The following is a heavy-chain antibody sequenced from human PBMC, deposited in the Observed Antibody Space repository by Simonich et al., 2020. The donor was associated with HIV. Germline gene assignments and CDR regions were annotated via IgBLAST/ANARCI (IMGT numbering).Heavy chain of an antibody. V-gene: IGHV3-21*01. CDR1: GFTFSSYS. Sequence: EVQLVESGGGLVKPGGSLRLSCAASGFTFSSYSMNWVRQAPGKGLVWVSSISSSSSYIYYADSVKGRFTNSRDNAKNSLYLQMNSLRAEDTAVYYCARDGRKGSSTSCSDYWGQGTLVTVSS. J-gene: IGHJ4*02. CDR2: ISSSSSYI. D-gene: IGHD2-2*01. CDR3: ARDGRKGSSTSCSDY.